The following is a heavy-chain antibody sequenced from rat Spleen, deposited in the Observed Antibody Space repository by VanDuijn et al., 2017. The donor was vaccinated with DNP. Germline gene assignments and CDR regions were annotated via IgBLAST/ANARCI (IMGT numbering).Heavy chain of an antibody. D-gene: IGHD1-11*01. CDR2: ISPDGDRT. J-gene: IGHJ4*01. CDR3: TRPRGSYGGYRVDA. CDR1: GFTFSNYD. Sequence: EVQLVESGGGLVQPGRSLKLSCEASGFTFSNYDMAWVRQAPTKGLEWVALISPDGDRTYYRDSVKGRLTVSRNNAESTLHLQMDSLGSEDTATYYCTRPRGSYGGYRVDAWGQGISVSVSS. V-gene: IGHV5-27*01.